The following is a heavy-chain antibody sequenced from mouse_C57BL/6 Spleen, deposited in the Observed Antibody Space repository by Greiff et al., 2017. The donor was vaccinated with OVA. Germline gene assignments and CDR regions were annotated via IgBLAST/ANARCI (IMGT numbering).Heavy chain of an antibody. J-gene: IGHJ4*01. V-gene: IGHV1-69*01. Sequence: VQLQQPGAELVMPGASVKLSCKASGYTFTSYWMHWVKQRPGQGLEWIGEIDPSDSYTNYNQKFKGKSTLTVDKSSSTAYMQLSSLTSEDSAVYYCARSPYYYGSSHAMDYWGQGTSVTVSS. CDR2: IDPSDSYT. CDR3: ARSPYYYGSSHAMDY. CDR1: GYTFTSYW. D-gene: IGHD1-1*01.